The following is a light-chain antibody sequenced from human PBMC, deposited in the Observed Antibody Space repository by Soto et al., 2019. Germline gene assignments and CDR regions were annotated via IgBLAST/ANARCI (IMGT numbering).Light chain of an antibody. CDR2: DAS. J-gene: IGKJ4*01. CDR1: QSVSIY. CDR3: QQRSNWPPIT. V-gene: IGKV3-11*01. Sequence: EIVLTQSPATLSLSPGERATLSCRASQSVSIYLAWYQQKPGQPPRLLIYDASNRATGIPARFSGSGSGTDFTLTISSLEPEDSAVYYCQQRSNWPPITFGGGTKVEIK.